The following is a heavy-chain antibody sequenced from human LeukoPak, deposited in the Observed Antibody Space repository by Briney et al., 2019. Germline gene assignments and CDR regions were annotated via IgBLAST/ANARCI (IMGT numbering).Heavy chain of an antibody. CDR2: IYYSGST. V-gene: IGHV4-59*11. Sequence: PSETLSLTCTVSGGSISSHYWSWIRQPPGKGLEWIGYIYYSGSTNYNPSLKSRVTISVDTSKNQFSLKLSSVTAADTAVHYCARDRGPEYAGLDYWGQGTLVTVSS. D-gene: IGHD3-10*01. J-gene: IGHJ4*02. CDR1: GGSISSHY. CDR3: ARDRGPEYAGLDY.